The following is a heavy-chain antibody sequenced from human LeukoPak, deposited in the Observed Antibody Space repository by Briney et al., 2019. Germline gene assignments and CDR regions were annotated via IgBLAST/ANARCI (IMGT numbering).Heavy chain of an antibody. CDR1: GYTFTSYY. J-gene: IGHJ2*01. D-gene: IGHD3-22*01. V-gene: IGHV1-46*01. Sequence: ASVKVSCKASGYTFTSYYMHWVRQAPGQGLEWMGIINPSGGSTSYAQKFQGRVTMTRDMSTSTVYMELSSLRSEDTAVYYCARDLGYYYDSSGYYYDRYFDLWGRGTLVTVSS. CDR3: ARDLGYYYDSSGYYYDRYFDL. CDR2: INPSGGST.